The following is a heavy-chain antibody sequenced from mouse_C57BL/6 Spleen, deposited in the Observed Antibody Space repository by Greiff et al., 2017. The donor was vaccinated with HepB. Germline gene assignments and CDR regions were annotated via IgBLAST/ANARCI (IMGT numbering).Heavy chain of an antibody. J-gene: IGHJ4*01. V-gene: IGHV5-17*01. CDR2: ISSGSSPI. CDR1: GFTFSDYG. CDR3: ARHGNYVLYYAMDY. D-gene: IGHD2-1*01. Sequence: EVKLVESGGGLVKPGGSLKLSCAASGFTFSDYGMHWVRQAPEKGLEWVAYISSGSSPISYADTVKGRFTISRDNAKNTLYLQMTSLRSEDTAMYYCARHGNYVLYYAMDYWGQGTSVTVSS.